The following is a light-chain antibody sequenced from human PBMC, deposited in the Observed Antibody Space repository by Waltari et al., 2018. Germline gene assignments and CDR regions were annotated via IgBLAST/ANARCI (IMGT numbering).Light chain of an antibody. J-gene: IGLJ7*01. CDR1: ALPNKI. CDR3: QSTDSTGSHAV. Sequence: SYELTQPPSVSVSPGQTARTTCSRAALPNKIAYWYQQKAGQAPLLMTYKDSERPSGIPERFSGSSSGTTVTLTISGVQAEDEADYYCQSTDSTGSHAVFGGGTQLTVL. CDR2: KDS. V-gene: IGLV3-25*03.